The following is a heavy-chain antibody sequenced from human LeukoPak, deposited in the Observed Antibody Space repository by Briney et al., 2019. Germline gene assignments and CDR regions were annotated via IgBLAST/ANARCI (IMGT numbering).Heavy chain of an antibody. V-gene: IGHV3-73*01. CDR2: IRSKANSYAT. CDR3: TSRDCSSTSCYRDPTYYYYYMDV. CDR1: GFTFSGSA. J-gene: IGHJ6*03. Sequence: GESLKLSCAASGFTFSGSAMHWVRQASGKGLEWVGRIRSKANSYATAYAASVKGRFTISGDDSKNTAYLQMNSLKTEDTAVYYCTSRDCSSTSCYRDPTYYYYYMDVWGKGTTVTVSS. D-gene: IGHD2-2*01.